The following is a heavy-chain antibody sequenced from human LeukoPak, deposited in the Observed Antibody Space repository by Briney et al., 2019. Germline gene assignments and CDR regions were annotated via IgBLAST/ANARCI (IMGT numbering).Heavy chain of an antibody. V-gene: IGHV3-30*02. CDR1: GFTFSSYG. J-gene: IGHJ4*02. CDR2: IRYDGSNK. Sequence: HPGGSLRLSCAASGFTFSSYGMHWDRQAPGKGLEWVAFIRYDGSNKYYADSVKGRFTISRDNSKNTLYLQMNSLRAEDTAVYYCAKDIAARPDFDYWGQGTLVTVSS. D-gene: IGHD6-6*01. CDR3: AKDIAARPDFDY.